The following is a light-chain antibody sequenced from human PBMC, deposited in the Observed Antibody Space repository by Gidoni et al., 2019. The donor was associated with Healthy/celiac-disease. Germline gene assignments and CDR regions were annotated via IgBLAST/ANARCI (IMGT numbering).Light chain of an antibody. Sequence: IHMTQSPSSLSASVGDRVTLTCRASQSISSYLNWYQQKPGKAPKLLIYAASSLQSGVPSRFSGSGSGTDFTLTISSLQPEDFATYYCQQSYSTPWTFGQGTKVEIK. CDR3: QQSYSTPWT. J-gene: IGKJ1*01. V-gene: IGKV1-39*01. CDR1: QSISSY. CDR2: AAS.